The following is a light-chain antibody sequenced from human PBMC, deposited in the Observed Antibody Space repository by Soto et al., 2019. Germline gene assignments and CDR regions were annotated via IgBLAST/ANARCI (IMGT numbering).Light chain of an antibody. CDR1: QSVGTF. J-gene: IGKJ1*01. CDR3: QQCYNWPQWT. CDR2: DAS. Sequence: EIVLTQSPATLSLSPGERASLSCRASQSVGTFFAWYQQKPGQAARLLIYDASNRATGIPARFSGSGSGTDFTLTISSIEPEDFALYYCQQCYNWPQWTFGQGTKVDIK. V-gene: IGKV3-11*01.